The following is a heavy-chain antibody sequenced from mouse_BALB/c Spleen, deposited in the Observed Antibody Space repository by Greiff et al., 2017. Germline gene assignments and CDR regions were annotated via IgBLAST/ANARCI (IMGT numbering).Heavy chain of an antibody. Sequence: VQLKESGPGLVKPSQSLSLTCTVTGYSITSYYAWNWIRQFPGNKLEWMGYISYSGSTSYNPSLKSRISITRDTSKNQFFLQLNSVTTEDTATYYCARDSGYFDYWGQGTTLTVSS. CDR3: ARDSGYFDY. J-gene: IGHJ2*01. V-gene: IGHV3-2*02. CDR2: ISYSGST. CDR1: GYSITSYYA.